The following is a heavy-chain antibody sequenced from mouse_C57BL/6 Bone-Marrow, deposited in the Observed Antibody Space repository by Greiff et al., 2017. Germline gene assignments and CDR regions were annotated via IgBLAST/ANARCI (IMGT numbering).Heavy chain of an antibody. V-gene: IGHV14-4*01. D-gene: IGHD2-4*01. Sequence: EVQLVESGAELVRPGASVKLSCTASGFNIKDDYMHWVKQRPEQGLEWIGWIDPENGDTEYASKFQGKATITADTSSNTAYLQLSSLTSEDPAVYYCTTGDYGYCDYWGQGTTLTVSS. CDR1: GFNIKDDY. J-gene: IGHJ2*01. CDR2: IDPENGDT. CDR3: TTGDYGYCDY.